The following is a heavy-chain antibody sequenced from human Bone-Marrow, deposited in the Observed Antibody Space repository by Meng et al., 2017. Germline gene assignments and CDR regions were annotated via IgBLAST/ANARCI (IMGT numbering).Heavy chain of an antibody. CDR1: GFSLSDYW. CDR3: ARDLVPGIFDY. V-gene: IGHV3-7*01. D-gene: IGHD1-26*01. J-gene: IGHJ4*02. CDR2: IRQDALDK. Sequence: GESLKISCAASGFSLSDYWMIWLRQAPGKGLEWVANIRQDALDKYYLDSVKGRFTISRDNAKNSLYLQMNSLRAEDTAVYYCARDLVPGIFDYWGQGTLVTVSS.